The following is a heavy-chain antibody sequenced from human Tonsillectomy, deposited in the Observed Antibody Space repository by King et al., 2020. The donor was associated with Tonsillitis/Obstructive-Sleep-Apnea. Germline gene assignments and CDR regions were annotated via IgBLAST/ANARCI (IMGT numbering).Heavy chain of an antibody. Sequence: VQLVESGGGVVQPGRSLRLSCAASGFTFSSYGMHWVRQAPGKGLEWVAVIWYDGSNKYYADSVKGRFTISRDNSKNTLYLQMNSLRAEDTAVYYCARDSPSPYYDVWSGYYSPDYYYYGMDVWGKGTTVTVSS. V-gene: IGHV3-33*01. J-gene: IGHJ6*04. D-gene: IGHD3-3*01. CDR1: GFTFSSYG. CDR2: IWYDGSNK. CDR3: ARDSPSPYYDVWSGYYSPDYYYYGMDV.